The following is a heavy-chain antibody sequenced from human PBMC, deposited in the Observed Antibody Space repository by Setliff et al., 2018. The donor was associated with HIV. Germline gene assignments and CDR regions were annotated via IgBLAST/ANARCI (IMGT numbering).Heavy chain of an antibody. V-gene: IGHV4-59*08. J-gene: IGHJ6*03. CDR2: IYYSGST. Sequence: PSETLSLTCTVSGGSISSYYWSWIRQPPGKGLEWIGYIYYSGSTNYKPSLKSRVSVSVDTSKNQFSLKLSSVTAADTAVYYCARGGGTTLNYYYYYYMDVWGKGTTVTVSS. D-gene: IGHD1-1*01. CDR3: ARGGGTTLNYYYYYYMDV. CDR1: GGSISSYY.